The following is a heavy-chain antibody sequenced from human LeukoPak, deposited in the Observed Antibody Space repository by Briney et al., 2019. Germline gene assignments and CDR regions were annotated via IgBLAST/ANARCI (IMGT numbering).Heavy chain of an antibody. CDR1: GDSISSSTHY. CDR2: MFYSGHT. CDR3: ARQTGSGLFILP. J-gene: IGHJ4*02. Sequence: SPTLSLTCIVSGDSISSSTHYWGWIRQPPGRGLEWIGSMFYSGHTYYNPSLKSRVTMSIDTSKNQFSLRLTSVTAADTAVYYCARQTGSGLFILPGGQGTLVTVSS. V-gene: IGHV4-39*01. D-gene: IGHD3/OR15-3a*01.